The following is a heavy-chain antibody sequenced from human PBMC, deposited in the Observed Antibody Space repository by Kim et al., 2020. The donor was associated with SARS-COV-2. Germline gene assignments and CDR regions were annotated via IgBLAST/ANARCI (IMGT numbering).Heavy chain of an antibody. CDR3: ARPRGLALAGPRGMDF. Sequence: GGSLRLSCAASGLVVSRNYMTWVRQAPGKGLEWVSVIYNDGSGYYADSVKGRFTISRDDSKNTVDLQMNNLRADDTAIYYCARPRGLALAGPRGMDFWVQGTTVTVSS. D-gene: IGHD6-19*01. CDR1: GLVVSRNY. CDR2: IYNDGSG. V-gene: IGHV3-53*01. J-gene: IGHJ6*02.